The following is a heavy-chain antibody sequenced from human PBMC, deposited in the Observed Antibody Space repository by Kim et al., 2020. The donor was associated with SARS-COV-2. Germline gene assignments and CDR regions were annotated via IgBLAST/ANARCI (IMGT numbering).Heavy chain of an antibody. CDR2: IYSGGST. CDR1: GFTVSSNY. D-gene: IGHD3-9*01. CDR3: SREQDILTGYFDY. Sequence: GGSLRLSCAASGFTVSSNYMSWVRQAPGKGLEWVSVIYSGGSTYYADSVKGRFTISRDNSKNTLYLQMNSLRAEDTAVYYCSREQDILTGYFDYWGQGTL. J-gene: IGHJ4*02. V-gene: IGHV3-66*01.